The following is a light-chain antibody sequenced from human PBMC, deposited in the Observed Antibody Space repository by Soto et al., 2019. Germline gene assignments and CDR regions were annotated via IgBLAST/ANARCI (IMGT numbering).Light chain of an antibody. CDR2: EGS. Sequence: QSVLTQPASVSGSPGQSITISCTGNNKDVGSYNLVSWYQQHPGKAPKLMIYEGSKRPSGVSKRFSGSKSGNTASLTISGLQAEDEADYYCCSYAGSSTHNYVCGTGTKVTV. J-gene: IGLJ1*01. CDR3: CSYAGSSTHNYV. CDR1: NKDVGSYNL. V-gene: IGLV2-23*01.